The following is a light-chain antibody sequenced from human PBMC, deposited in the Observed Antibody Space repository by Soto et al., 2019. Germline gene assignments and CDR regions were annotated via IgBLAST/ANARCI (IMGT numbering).Light chain of an antibody. CDR2: GAS. V-gene: IGKV3-20*01. CDR3: HQYGSSPYS. J-gene: IGKJ2*01. CDR1: QSVSSSY. Sequence: EIVLTQSPGTLSLSPGEIATLSCRASQSVSSSYLAWYQQKPGHAPRLLIYGASSRDTRIPDRFSGSGSGTDFNLTIISLAPEDFAVYSCHQYGSSPYSFGQGAKLEIK.